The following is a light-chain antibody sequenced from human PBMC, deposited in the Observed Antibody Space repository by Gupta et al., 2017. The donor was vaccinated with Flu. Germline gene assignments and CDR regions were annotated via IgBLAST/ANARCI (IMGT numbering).Light chain of an antibody. CDR2: EVS. CDR1: SNDVGRYNF. CDR3: SSYTGSTTL. V-gene: IGLV2-14*01. J-gene: IGLJ3*02. Sequence: TSNDVGRYNFVSRDQQHPSKAPKLMIFEVSYRPTGISDRFSGSKSANTASLTISGLQADDEADYYCSSYTGSTTLFGGGTKLTVL.